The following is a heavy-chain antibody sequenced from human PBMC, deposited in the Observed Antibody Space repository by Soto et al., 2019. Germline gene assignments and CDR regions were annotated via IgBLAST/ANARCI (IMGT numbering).Heavy chain of an antibody. CDR1: GFTFSSYA. J-gene: IGHJ4*02. CDR2: ISGSGGST. CDR3: AKNQERELPRVIDF. D-gene: IGHD1-7*01. Sequence: GGSLRLSCAASGFTFSSYAMSWVRQAPGKGLEWVSAISGSGGSTYYADSVKGRFAISRDRSKNTLYLQMSSLRAEDTALYYCAKNQERELPRVIDFWGQGTLVTVSS. V-gene: IGHV3-23*01.